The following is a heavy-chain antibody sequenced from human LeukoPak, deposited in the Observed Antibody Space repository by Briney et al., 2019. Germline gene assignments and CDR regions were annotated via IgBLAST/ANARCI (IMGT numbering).Heavy chain of an antibody. CDR2: IYYSGST. CDR1: SGSISSYY. CDR3: ARVPVSYYYYMDV. Sequence: SETLSLTCTVSSGSISSYYWSWIRQPPGKGLEWIGYIYYSGSTNYNPSLKSRVTISVDMSKNQFSLKLSSVTAADTAVYYCARVPVSYYYYMDVWGKGTTVTVSS. V-gene: IGHV4-59*01. D-gene: IGHD2/OR15-2a*01. J-gene: IGHJ6*03.